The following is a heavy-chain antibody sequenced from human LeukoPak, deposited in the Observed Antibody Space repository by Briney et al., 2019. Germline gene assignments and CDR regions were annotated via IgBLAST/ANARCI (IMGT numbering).Heavy chain of an antibody. CDR2: IYYSGST. J-gene: IGHJ6*02. V-gene: IGHV4-59*01. Sequence: SETLSLTCTVSGGSISSYYWSWIRQPPGKGLEWIGYIYYSGSTNYNPPLKSRVTISVDTSKNQFSLKLSSVTAADTAVYYCAREAAAGTSYGMDVWGQGTTVTVSS. CDR1: GGSISSYY. CDR3: AREAAAGTSYGMDV. D-gene: IGHD6-13*01.